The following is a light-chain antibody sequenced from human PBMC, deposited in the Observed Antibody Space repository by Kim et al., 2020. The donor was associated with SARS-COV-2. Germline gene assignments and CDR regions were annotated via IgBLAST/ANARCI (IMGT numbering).Light chain of an antibody. Sequence: EIVLTQSPGTLSLSPGERATLSCRASQSVSSSYLAWYQQKPGQAPRLLIYGASSRATGIPDSFSGSGSGTDFTLTISRLEPEDFAVYYCQQYGSSTYTFGQGTKLEI. J-gene: IGKJ2*01. V-gene: IGKV3-20*01. CDR1: QSVSSSY. CDR2: GAS. CDR3: QQYGSSTYT.